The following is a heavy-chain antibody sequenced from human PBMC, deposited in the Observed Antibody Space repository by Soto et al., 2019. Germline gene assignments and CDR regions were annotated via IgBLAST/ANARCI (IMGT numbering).Heavy chain of an antibody. CDR1: GFTFSSYA. J-gene: IGHJ5*02. V-gene: IGHV3-23*01. CDR3: AKEGRDYDYIWGSYRPRYNWFDP. Sequence: GGSLRLSCAASGFTFSSYAMSWVRQAPGKGLEWVSAISGSGGSTYYADSVKGRFTISRDNSKNTLYLQMNSLRAEDTAVYYCAKEGRDYDYIWGSYRPRYNWFDPWGQGT. CDR2: ISGSGGST. D-gene: IGHD3-16*02.